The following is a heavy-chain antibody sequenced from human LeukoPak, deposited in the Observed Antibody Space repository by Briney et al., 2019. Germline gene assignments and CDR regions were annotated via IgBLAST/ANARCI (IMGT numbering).Heavy chain of an antibody. CDR3: ANGPHYNILTGYYKVRSHLDY. V-gene: IGHV3-30*18. J-gene: IGHJ4*02. D-gene: IGHD3-9*01. CDR2: ISYDGSSK. CDR1: GFTFSSYG. Sequence: PGGSLRLSCAASGFTFSSYGMHWVRQAPGKGLEWVAVISYDGSSKDYADSVKGRFTISRDNSKSTLYLQMNSLRPEDTAVYYCANGPHYNILTGYYKVRSHLDYWGQGTLVTVSS.